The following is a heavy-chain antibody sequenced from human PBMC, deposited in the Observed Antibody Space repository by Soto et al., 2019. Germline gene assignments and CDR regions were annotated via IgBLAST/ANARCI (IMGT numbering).Heavy chain of an antibody. CDR3: ARLPYSSGWDTYYYYGMDV. J-gene: IGHJ6*02. CDR1: GYSFTSYW. CDR2: IYPGDSDT. D-gene: IGHD6-19*01. Sequence: GESLKISCKGSGYSFTSYWIGWVRQMPGKGLEWMGIIYPGDSDTRYSPSFQGQVTISADKSISTAYLQWSSLKASDTAMYYCARLPYSSGWDTYYYYGMDVWGQGTKVTVSS. V-gene: IGHV5-51*01.